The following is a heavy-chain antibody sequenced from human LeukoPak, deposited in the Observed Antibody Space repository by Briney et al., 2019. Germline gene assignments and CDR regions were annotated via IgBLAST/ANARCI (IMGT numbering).Heavy chain of an antibody. Sequence: AGGSLRLSCAASGFTFSSYAMSWVRQAPGKGREWVSAISGSGGSTYYADSVKGRFTISRDNSKNTLYLQMNSLRAEDTAVYYCALLWFGELLPDYWGQGTLVTVSS. D-gene: IGHD3-10*01. CDR2: ISGSGGST. J-gene: IGHJ4*02. CDR3: ALLWFGELLPDY. CDR1: GFTFSSYA. V-gene: IGHV3-23*01.